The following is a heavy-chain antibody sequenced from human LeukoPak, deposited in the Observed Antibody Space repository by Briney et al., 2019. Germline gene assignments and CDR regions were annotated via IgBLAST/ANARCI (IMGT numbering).Heavy chain of an antibody. V-gene: IGHV3-11*04. CDR3: ARDELWSGSAVGY. D-gene: IGHD3-3*01. CDR2: ISSSGSTI. CDR1: GFTFSDYY. J-gene: IGHJ4*02. Sequence: GGSLRLSCAASGFTFSDYYMSWIRQAPGKGLEWVSYISSSGSTIYYADSVKGRFTISRDNVKNLLYLQMNSLRAEDTAVYYCARDELWSGSAVGYWGQGTLVTVSS.